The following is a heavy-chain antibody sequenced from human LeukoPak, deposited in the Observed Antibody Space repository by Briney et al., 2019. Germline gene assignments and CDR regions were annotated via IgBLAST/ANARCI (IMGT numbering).Heavy chain of an antibody. Sequence: SETLSLTCTVFGGYISDYYWTWIRQSAGKGLEWIGRVQISENNNYNPSLRSRVTLSLDTSKNQFSLRLTSVTAADTAIYYCARESVAAGTRWFDYWGQGTLVTVSS. D-gene: IGHD6-13*01. J-gene: IGHJ4*02. CDR1: GGYISDYY. CDR3: ARESVAAGTRWFDY. CDR2: VQISENN. V-gene: IGHV4-4*07.